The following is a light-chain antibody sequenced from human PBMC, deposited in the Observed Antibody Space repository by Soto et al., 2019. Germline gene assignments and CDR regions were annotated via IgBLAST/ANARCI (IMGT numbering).Light chain of an antibody. J-gene: IGLJ3*02. V-gene: IGLV2-11*01. Sequence: QSALTQPRSVSGSPGQSVTISCTGTSSDVGGYNYVSWYQQHPGKAPKIKIYDVSKRPSGVPDRFSGSKSGNTASLTISGLQAEDEADYYCCSWAGNSPVFGGGTKLTVL. CDR2: DVS. CDR3: CSWAGNSPV. CDR1: SSDVGGYNY.